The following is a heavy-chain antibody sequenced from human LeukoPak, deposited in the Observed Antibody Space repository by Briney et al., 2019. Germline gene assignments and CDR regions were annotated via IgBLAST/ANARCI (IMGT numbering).Heavy chain of an antibody. J-gene: IGHJ5*02. CDR2: IKQDGSEK. Sequence: GGSLRLSCAASGFTFSSYWMSWVRQAPGKGLEWVANIKQDGSEKYYVDSVKGRFTISRDNAKNSLYLQMNSLRAEDTAVYYCARYYDSSGYVKGWFDPWGQGTLVTVSS. CDR3: ARYYDSSGYVKGWFDP. V-gene: IGHV3-7*01. CDR1: GFTFSSYW. D-gene: IGHD3-22*01.